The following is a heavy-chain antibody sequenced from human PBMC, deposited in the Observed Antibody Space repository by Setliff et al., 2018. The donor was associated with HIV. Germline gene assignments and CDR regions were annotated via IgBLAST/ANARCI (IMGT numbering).Heavy chain of an antibody. D-gene: IGHD6-19*01. Sequence: RASVKVSCKASGGTFSSYAISWVRQAPGQGLEWMGGIIPILGIANYAQKFQGRVTITTDESTSTAYMELSSLRSEDTAVYYCARSPGYSSGWTPGYYYYMDVWGKGTTVTVSS. CDR3: ARSPGYSSGWTPGYYYYMDV. V-gene: IGHV1-69*10. CDR1: GGTFSSYA. CDR2: IIPILGIA. J-gene: IGHJ6*03.